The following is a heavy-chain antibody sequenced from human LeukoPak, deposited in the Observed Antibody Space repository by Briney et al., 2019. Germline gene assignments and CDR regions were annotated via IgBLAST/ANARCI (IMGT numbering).Heavy chain of an antibody. J-gene: IGHJ5*02. CDR3: ARAPTIFGVVARFDP. CDR1: RYTFTSYG. D-gene: IGHD3-3*01. Sequence: ASVKVSCKASRYTFTSYGISWVGQAPGQGLEWMGWISAYNGNTNYAQKLQGRVTMTTDTSTSTAYMELRSLRSDDTAVYYCARAPTIFGVVARFDPWGQGTLVTVSS. V-gene: IGHV1-18*01. CDR2: ISAYNGNT.